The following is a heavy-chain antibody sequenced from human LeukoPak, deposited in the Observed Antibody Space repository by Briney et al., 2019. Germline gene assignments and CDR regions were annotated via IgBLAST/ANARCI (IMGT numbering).Heavy chain of an antibody. V-gene: IGHV3-23*01. CDR1: GFTFSHSA. CDR2: ISGSGGST. Sequence: GGSLRLSCAASGFTFSHSAMSWVRQAPGKGLEWVSTISGSGGSTYYADSVKGRFTISRDNSKSTLYLQINSLRAEDTAVYYCAKSGYNRFDYWGQGTLVTVSS. D-gene: IGHD5-24*01. CDR3: AKSGYNRFDY. J-gene: IGHJ4*02.